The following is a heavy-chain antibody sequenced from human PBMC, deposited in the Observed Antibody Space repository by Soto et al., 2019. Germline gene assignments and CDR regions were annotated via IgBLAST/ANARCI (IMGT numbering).Heavy chain of an antibody. V-gene: IGHV3-64*02. Sequence: GGSLRLSCAASGFTFSSYAMHWVRQAPGKGLEYVSAISSNGGSTYYADSVKGRFTISRDNSKNTLYLQMGSLRAEDMAVYYCARSAVAGSLYFDYWGQGTLVTVSS. J-gene: IGHJ4*02. CDR3: ARSAVAGSLYFDY. D-gene: IGHD6-19*01. CDR1: GFTFSSYA. CDR2: ISSNGGST.